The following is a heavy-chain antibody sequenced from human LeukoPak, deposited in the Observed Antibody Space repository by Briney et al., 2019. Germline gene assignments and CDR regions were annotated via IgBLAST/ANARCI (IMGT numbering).Heavy chain of an antibody. CDR3: AKSALEMATIYYFDY. D-gene: IGHD5-24*01. CDR1: GFTFSSYW. J-gene: IGHJ4*02. Sequence: GGSLRLSCAASGFTFSSYWMSWVRQAPGKGLEWVANIKQDGSEKYYVDSVKGRFTISRDNAKNSLYLQMNSLRAEDTALYYCAKSALEMATIYYFDYWGQGTLVTVSS. V-gene: IGHV3-7*03. CDR2: IKQDGSEK.